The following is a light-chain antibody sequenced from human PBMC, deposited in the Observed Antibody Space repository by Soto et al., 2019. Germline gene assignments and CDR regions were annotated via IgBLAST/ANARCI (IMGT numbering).Light chain of an antibody. CDR3: SSYTSSSTGV. V-gene: IGLV2-14*01. CDR1: SSDVGGYNY. CDR2: DVS. Sequence: QPALTQPASVSGSPGQSITISCTGTSSDVGGYNYVSWYQQHPGKAPKLMIYDVSNRPSGVSNRFSGSKSGNTASLTISGLQAEDEADYYCSSYTSSSTGVFGTGTKVTDL. J-gene: IGLJ1*01.